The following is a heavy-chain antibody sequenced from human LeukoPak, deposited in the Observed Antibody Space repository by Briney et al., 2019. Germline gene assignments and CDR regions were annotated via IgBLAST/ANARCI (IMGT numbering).Heavy chain of an antibody. V-gene: IGHV3-30*14. CDR2: ISYDGSNK. J-gene: IGHJ6*02. CDR1: GFTFSSYA. D-gene: IGHD6-13*01. Sequence: GGSLRLSCAASGFTFSSYAMHWVRQAPGKGLEWVAVISYDGSNKYYADSVKGRFTISRDNSKNTLYLQMNSLRAEDTAVYYCAREAGFSLYSSSWYSKYYYYGMDVWGQGTTVTVSS. CDR3: AREAGFSLYSSSWYSKYYYYGMDV.